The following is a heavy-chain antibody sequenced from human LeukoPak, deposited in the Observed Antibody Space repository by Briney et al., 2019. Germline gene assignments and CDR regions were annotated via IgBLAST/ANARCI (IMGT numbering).Heavy chain of an antibody. CDR2: ISSGGNT. D-gene: IGHD3-22*01. J-gene: IGHJ4*02. CDR1: GFIVSSNY. V-gene: IGHV3-53*01. CDR3: AREVRGYYFDY. Sequence: GGSLRLSCAASGFIVSSNYMSWVRQAPGKGLEWVSVISSGGNTYYADSVKGRFTISRDISKNTLYLQRNGLRAEDTAVYYCAREVRGYYFDYWGQGTLVTVSS.